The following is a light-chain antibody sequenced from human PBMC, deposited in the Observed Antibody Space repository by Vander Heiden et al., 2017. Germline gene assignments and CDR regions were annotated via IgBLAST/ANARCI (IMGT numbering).Light chain of an antibody. CDR1: QGISRY. V-gene: IGKV1-9*01. CDR2: AAS. CDR3: KQLNRYPYT. J-gene: IGKJ2*01. Sequence: IQLTQSPSSLSASVGDRVTITCRASQGISRYLAWYQQKPGKAPKLLIYAASTLRSGVPSRVSGSGSGTDFTLTISRVEPEDVETYYCKQLNRYPYTFGQGTKLEIK.